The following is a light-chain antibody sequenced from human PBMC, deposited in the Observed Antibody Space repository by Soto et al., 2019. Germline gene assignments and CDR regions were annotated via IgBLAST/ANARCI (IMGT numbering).Light chain of an antibody. CDR2: EDT. V-gene: IGLV2-14*02. CDR3: CSYTISRTYI. Sequence: QSALTQSASVSGSPGQSITISCTGTGSVVGSYNLVSWYQQVPGKAPKLMVYEDTKRPSGVSNRFSGSKSGNSASLTISGLQAEDEADYYCCSYTISRTYIFGTGTKLTVL. CDR1: GSVVGSYNL. J-gene: IGLJ1*01.